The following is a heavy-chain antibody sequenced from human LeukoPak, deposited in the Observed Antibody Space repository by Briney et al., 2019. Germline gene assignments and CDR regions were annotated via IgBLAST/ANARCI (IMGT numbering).Heavy chain of an antibody. V-gene: IGHV3-21*01. CDR1: GFTFSSYS. CDR2: ISSSSSYI. Sequence: GGSLGLSCAASGFTFSSYSMNWVRQAPGKGLEWVSSISSSSSYIYYADSVRGRFTISRDNAKNSLYLQMNSLRAEDTAVYYCARKGVYCSSTSCQIPYGMDVWGQGTTVTVSS. D-gene: IGHD2-2*01. J-gene: IGHJ6*02. CDR3: ARKGVYCSSTSCQIPYGMDV.